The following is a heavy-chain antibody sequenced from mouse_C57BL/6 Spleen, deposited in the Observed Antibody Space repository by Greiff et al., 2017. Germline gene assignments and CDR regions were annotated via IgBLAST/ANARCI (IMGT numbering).Heavy chain of an antibody. V-gene: IGHV1-42*01. Sequence: EVKLVESGPELVKPGASVKISCKASGYSFTGYYMNWVKQSPEKSLEWIGEINPSTGGTTYNQKFKAKATLTVDKSSSTAYMQLKSLTSEDSAVYYCARGIDYGNYVGYWYCDVWGTGTTVTVSS. J-gene: IGHJ1*03. D-gene: IGHD2-1*01. CDR3: ARGIDYGNYVGYWYCDV. CDR1: GYSFTGYY. CDR2: INPSTGGT.